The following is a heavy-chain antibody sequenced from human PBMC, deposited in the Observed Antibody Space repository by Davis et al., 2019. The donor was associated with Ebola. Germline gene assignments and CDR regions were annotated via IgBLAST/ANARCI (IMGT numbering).Heavy chain of an antibody. J-gene: IGHJ4*02. D-gene: IGHD1-7*01. Sequence: SETLSLTCTVSGGSISSSSYYWGWIRQPPGKGLEWIGSIYYSGSTYYNPSLKSRVTISVDTSKNQFSLKLSSVTAADTAVYYCAREVTGTPFSFDYWGQGTLVTVSS. CDR1: GGSISSSSYY. CDR3: AREVTGTPFSFDY. V-gene: IGHV4-39*02. CDR2: IYYSGST.